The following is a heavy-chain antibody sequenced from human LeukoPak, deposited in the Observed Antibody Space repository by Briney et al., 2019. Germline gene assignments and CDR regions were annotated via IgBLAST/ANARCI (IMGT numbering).Heavy chain of an antibody. CDR2: ISSSSTK. CDR3: ARDGASAGYYGFDI. J-gene: IGHJ3*02. D-gene: IGHD3-22*01. CDR1: GFTFSSYS. Sequence: GGSLRLSCAASGFTFSSYSMNWVRQAPGKGLEWVSYISSSSTKYYADSVKGRFTISRDNAKNSLYLQMNSLRAEDTAVYYCARDGASAGYYGFDIWGQGTMVTVS. V-gene: IGHV3-48*01.